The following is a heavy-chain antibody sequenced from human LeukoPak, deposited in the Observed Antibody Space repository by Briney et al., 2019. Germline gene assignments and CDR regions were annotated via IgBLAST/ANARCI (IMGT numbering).Heavy chain of an antibody. CDR2: IPYDSSNK. V-gene: IGHV3-30*03. Sequence: GGSLRLSCAASGFTFSSYGMHWVRQAPGKGLEWVAVIPYDSSNKYYTDSVKGRFTISRDNSKNTLYLQMNSLRAEDTAVYYCARDKLHYGGNSYWFDPWGQGTLVTVSS. D-gene: IGHD4-23*01. J-gene: IGHJ5*02. CDR3: ARDKLHYGGNSYWFDP. CDR1: GFTFSSYG.